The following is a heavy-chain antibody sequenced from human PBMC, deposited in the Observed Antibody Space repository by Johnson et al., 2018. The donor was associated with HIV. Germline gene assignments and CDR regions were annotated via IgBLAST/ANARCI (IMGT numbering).Heavy chain of an antibody. V-gene: IGHV3-38-3*01. J-gene: IGHJ3*02. CDR3: ARGGRAHYGGNFGAFDI. CDR2: ISGGST. CDR1: GFTVSSNE. D-gene: IGHD4-23*01. Sequence: VQLVESRGVLVQPGGSLRLSCAASGFTVSSNEMSWVRQAPGKGLEWVSSISGGSTYYADSRKGRFTISRDNAKNSLYLQMNSLRAEDTAVYYCARGGRAHYGGNFGAFDIWGQGTMVTVSS.